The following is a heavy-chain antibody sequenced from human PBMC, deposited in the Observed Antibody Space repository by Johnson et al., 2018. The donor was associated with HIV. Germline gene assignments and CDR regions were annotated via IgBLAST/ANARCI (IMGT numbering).Heavy chain of an antibody. Sequence: VQLVESGGGVVQPGRSLRLSCAASGFNFSSYAMYWVRQAPGKGLAWFSGLSWNSGSIGYADSVTGRFTISSDNAKNSLYLQMNSLRAEDTALYYCAKQYSSSWYGNAFDIWGQGTMVTVSS. CDR2: LSWNSGSI. V-gene: IGHV3-9*01. CDR1: GFNFSSYA. D-gene: IGHD6-13*01. CDR3: AKQYSSSWYGNAFDI. J-gene: IGHJ3*02.